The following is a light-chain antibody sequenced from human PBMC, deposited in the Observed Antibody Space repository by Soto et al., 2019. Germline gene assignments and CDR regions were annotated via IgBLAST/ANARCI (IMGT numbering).Light chain of an antibody. V-gene: IGLV2-14*03. CDR2: DVY. CDR1: STDVGGYNY. CDR3: RSYTSSDTWV. J-gene: IGLJ3*02. Sequence: QSVLTQAASVSGSPGQSISISCTGTSTDVGGYNYVSWHQQHPGKAPKLIIYDVYSLPSGVSDRFSGSKSGNTASLTISGLQAEDEAYYYCRSYTSSDTWVFGGGTKLTVL.